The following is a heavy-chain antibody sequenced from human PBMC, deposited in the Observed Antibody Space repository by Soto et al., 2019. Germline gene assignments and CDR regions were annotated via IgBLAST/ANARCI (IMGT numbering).Heavy chain of an antibody. J-gene: IGHJ4*02. V-gene: IGHV4-59*01. D-gene: IGHD3-16*01. CDR3: ASVTFGGVVLAH. CDR2: IYFNGNT. Sequence: SETLSLTCTVSAASFSKYYWSWIRQPPGKGLEWIGYIYFNGNTNYNPSLKRRFTISIDTSKKQISLNLTSVTDADTAVYYCASVTFGGVVLAHWGQGTLVTVSS. CDR1: AASFSKYY.